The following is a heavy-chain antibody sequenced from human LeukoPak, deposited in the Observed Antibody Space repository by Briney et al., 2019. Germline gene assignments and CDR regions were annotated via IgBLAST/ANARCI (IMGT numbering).Heavy chain of an antibody. CDR3: AKDNPIEEVPGLGPGQ. CDR2: IRYDGSEN. D-gene: IGHD2-2*01. J-gene: IGHJ4*02. Sequence: GGSLRLSCAASGFTFSKSGMHWVRQAPGKGLEWVAFIRYDGSENFYGDSVKGRFTISRDNSKNTLYLQMNSLRLEDTGVYYCAKDNPIEEVPGLGPGQWGQGTLVTVSS. CDR1: GFTFSKSG. V-gene: IGHV3-30*02.